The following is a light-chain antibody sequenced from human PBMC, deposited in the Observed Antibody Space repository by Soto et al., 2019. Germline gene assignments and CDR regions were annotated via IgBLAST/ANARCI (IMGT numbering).Light chain of an antibody. CDR1: QSVDRY. CDR3: QLLGKWPST. CDR2: DAY. Sequence: EVVLTQSPDTLSLSPGETATLSCRASQSVDRYVAWYQQKLGQAPRLLIYDAYTRATGVVDRFTGSGSATDFSLTITSLEPEDFSVYYCQLLGKWPSTFGPGTKVDMK. J-gene: IGKJ2*02. V-gene: IGKV3-11*01.